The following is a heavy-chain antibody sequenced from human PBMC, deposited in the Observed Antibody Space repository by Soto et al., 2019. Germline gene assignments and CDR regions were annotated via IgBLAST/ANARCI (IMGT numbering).Heavy chain of an antibody. V-gene: IGHV1-8*01. CDR2: MNPNSGNT. J-gene: IGHJ5*02. CDR3: ARGVAVAGNWFDP. D-gene: IGHD6-19*01. CDR1: GYTFTSYD. Sequence: SCKASGYTFTSYDINWVRQATGQGLEWMGWMNPNSGNTGYAQKFQGRVTMTRNTSISTAYMELSSLRSEDTAVYYCARGVAVAGNWFDPWGQGTLVTVS.